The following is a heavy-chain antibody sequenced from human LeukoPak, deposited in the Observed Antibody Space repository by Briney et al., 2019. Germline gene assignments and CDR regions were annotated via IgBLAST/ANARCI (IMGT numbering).Heavy chain of an antibody. CDR1: GFTFSSYE. CDR3: ARDCSSTSCYGVLDY. Sequence: GGSLRLSCAASGFTFSSYEMNWVRQAPGKGLEWVSYISSSGSTIYYADSVKSRFTISRDNAKNSLYLQMNSLRAEDTAVYYCARDCSSTSCYGVLDYWGQGTLVTVSS. V-gene: IGHV3-48*03. D-gene: IGHD2-2*01. J-gene: IGHJ4*02. CDR2: ISSSGSTI.